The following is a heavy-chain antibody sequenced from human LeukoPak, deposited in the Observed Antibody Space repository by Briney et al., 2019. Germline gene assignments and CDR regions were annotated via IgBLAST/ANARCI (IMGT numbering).Heavy chain of an antibody. Sequence: GTPLRLSCAASGFTFSNYGMHWVRQAPGKGLEWVSVIWSDGSNKKYADSVKGRFTISRDNSRTTLYLQMNSLRAEDMAVYYCATDRGGAPFDIWGQGTMVTVSS. J-gene: IGHJ3*02. CDR3: ATDRGGAPFDI. V-gene: IGHV3-33*01. CDR1: GFTFSNYG. CDR2: IWSDGSNK.